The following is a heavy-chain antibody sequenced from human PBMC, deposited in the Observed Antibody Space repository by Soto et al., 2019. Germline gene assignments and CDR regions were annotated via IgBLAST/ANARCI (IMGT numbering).Heavy chain of an antibody. CDR1: GGTFSSYA. CDR2: INPKSGGT. V-gene: IGHV1-2*04. J-gene: IGHJ6*02. CDR3: ARGDSTDCSNGVCSFFYNHDMDV. Sequence: ASVKVSCKASGGTFSSYAISWVRQAPGQGLEWLGRINPKSGGTSTAQKFQGWVTMTTDTSISTASMELTRLTSDDTAIYYCARGDSTDCSNGVCSFFYNHDMDVWGQGTMVTVSS. D-gene: IGHD2-8*01.